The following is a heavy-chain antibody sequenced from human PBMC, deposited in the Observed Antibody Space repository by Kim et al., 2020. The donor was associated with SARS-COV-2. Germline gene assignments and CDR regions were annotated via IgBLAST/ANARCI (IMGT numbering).Heavy chain of an antibody. Sequence: DSVKGRFTISRDNSKNTLYLQMNSLRAEDTAVYYCAKDRRLAWSTDAFDIWGQGTMVTVSS. CDR3: AKDRRLAWSTDAFDI. V-gene: IGHV3-23*01. J-gene: IGHJ3*02. D-gene: IGHD2-15*01.